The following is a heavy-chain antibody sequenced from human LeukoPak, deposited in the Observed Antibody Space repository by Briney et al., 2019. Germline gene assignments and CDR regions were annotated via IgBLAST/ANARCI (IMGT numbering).Heavy chain of an antibody. CDR2: FEAEEGDT. CDR1: GYTLTELS. Sequence: ASVTVSCKVSGYTLTELSMHWVRQAPGKGLEWMGGFEAEEGDTIYAQKFQGRVTMTEGTSTDTAYMKLSSLRSEDTAVYYCATQGPGAYYYYSMDVWGQGTTVTVSS. V-gene: IGHV1-24*01. J-gene: IGHJ6*02. D-gene: IGHD1-1*01. CDR3: ATQGPGAYYYYSMDV.